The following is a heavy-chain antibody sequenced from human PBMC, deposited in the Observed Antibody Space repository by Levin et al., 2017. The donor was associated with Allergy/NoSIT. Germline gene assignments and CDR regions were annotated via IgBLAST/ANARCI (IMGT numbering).Heavy chain of an antibody. CDR2: IIPILGIA. V-gene: IGHV1-69*04. Sequence: SVKVSCKASGGTFGSYAISWVRQAPGQGLEWMGRIIPILGIANYAQKFQGRVTITADKSTSTAYMELSSLRSEDTAVYYCARDSSGYLLGSYWGQGTLVTVSS. D-gene: IGHD3-22*01. CDR3: ARDSSGYLLGSY. J-gene: IGHJ4*02. CDR1: GGTFGSYA.